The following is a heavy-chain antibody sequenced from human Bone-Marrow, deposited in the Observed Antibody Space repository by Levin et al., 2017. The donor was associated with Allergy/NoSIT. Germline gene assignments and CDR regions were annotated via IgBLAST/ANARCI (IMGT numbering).Heavy chain of an antibody. Sequence: SETLSLTCTVSGGSISNDYGSWIRQSPEKGLEFIGFIFYSGHTNYNPSLKSRVTIAVDTSKSQISLRLTSVTAADTAVYYCARGRDGHSSSWFESWGQGTLVTVSS. D-gene: IGHD6-13*01. CDR2: IFYSGHT. CDR1: GGSISNDY. V-gene: IGHV4-59*01. J-gene: IGHJ5*01. CDR3: ARGRDGHSSSWFES.